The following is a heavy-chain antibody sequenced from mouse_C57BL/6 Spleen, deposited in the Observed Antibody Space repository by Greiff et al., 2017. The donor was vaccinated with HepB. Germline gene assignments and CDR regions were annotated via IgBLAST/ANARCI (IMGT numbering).Heavy chain of an antibody. V-gene: IGHV3-6*01. CDR2: ISYDGSN. Sequence: DVQLQESGPGLVKPSQSLSLTCSVTGYSITSGYYWNWIRQFPGNKLEWMGYISYDGSNNYNPSLKNRISITRDTSKNQFFLKLNSVTTEDTATYYCARAGYYRVDYFDYWGQGTTLTVSS. J-gene: IGHJ2*01. CDR3: ARAGYYRVDYFDY. CDR1: GYSITSGYY. D-gene: IGHD2-3*01.